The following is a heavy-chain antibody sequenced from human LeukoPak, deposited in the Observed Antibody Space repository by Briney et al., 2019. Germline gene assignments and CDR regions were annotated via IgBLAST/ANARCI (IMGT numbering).Heavy chain of an antibody. CDR2: INTYNSNT. D-gene: IGHD1-26*01. V-gene: IGHV1-18*01. CDR3: ARGWENDY. Sequence: GASVKVSCKASGYTFNSYGITWVRQAPGQGLEWMGWINTYNSNTNYAQKLQGRVTMTRDPFTSTVYMEVRSLRSDDTAVYYCARGWENDYWGQGSLVTVSS. CDR1: GYTFNSYG. J-gene: IGHJ4*02.